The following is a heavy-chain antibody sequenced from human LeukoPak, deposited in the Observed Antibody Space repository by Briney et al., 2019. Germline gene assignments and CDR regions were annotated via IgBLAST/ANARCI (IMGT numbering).Heavy chain of an antibody. CDR3: ARVAGIAAAGSMVSWFDP. CDR1: GGSISSYY. Sequence: PSETLSLTCTVSGGSISSYYWGWIRQPPGKGLEWIGSIYYSGSTYYNPSLKSRVTISVDTSKNQFSLKLSSVTAADTAVYYCARVAGIAAAGSMVSWFDPWGQGTLVTVSS. J-gene: IGHJ5*02. D-gene: IGHD6-13*01. V-gene: IGHV4-39*07. CDR2: IYYSGST.